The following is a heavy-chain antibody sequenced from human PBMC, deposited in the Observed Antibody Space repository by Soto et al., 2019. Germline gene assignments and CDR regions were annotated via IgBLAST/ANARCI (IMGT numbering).Heavy chain of an antibody. J-gene: IGHJ4*02. CDR2: ISAYNGNT. CDR1: GYTFTSYG. V-gene: IGHV1-18*01. D-gene: IGHD3-10*01. CDR3: AREYYSGSGPWY. Sequence: QVQLVQSGAEVKKPGASVQVSCKASGYTFTSYGISWVRQAPGQGLEWMGWISAYNGNTNYAQTLQGRVSMTTDTSKSTDYMDLRSLRSDDAAVYYCAREYYSGSGPWYLGQVTLVTVYS.